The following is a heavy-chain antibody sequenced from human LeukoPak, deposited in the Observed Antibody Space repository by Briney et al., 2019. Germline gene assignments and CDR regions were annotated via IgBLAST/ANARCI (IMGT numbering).Heavy chain of an antibody. CDR1: GFTFSSYG. J-gene: IGHJ4*02. CDR2: ISGSGGST. Sequence: PGGSLRLSCAASGFTFSSYGMSWVRQAPGKGLEWVSAISGSGGSTYYADSVKGRFTISRDNSKNTLYLQMNSLRAEDTAVYYCTTSPYDSSGYYYVYNWGQGTLVTVSS. CDR3: TTSPYDSSGYYYVYN. D-gene: IGHD3-22*01. V-gene: IGHV3-23*01.